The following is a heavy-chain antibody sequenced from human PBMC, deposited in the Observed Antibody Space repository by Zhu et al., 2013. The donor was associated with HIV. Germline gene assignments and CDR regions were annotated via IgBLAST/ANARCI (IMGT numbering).Heavy chain of an antibody. Sequence: QAHLVQSGPEMKKPGAAVKVSCKASGYSFTKYGITWVRQAPGQGLEWMGWISPYNDKTEYSQNFQDRVTVTTDTSTNTVYMELRSLRSDDTAVYYCARDYRGEIQVWSDIYYYGLDVWGQGTTVTVSS. D-gene: IGHD5-18*01. CDR3: ARDYRGEIQVWSDIYYYGLDV. J-gene: IGHJ6*02. V-gene: IGHV1-18*01. CDR2: ISPYNDKT. CDR1: GYSFTKYG.